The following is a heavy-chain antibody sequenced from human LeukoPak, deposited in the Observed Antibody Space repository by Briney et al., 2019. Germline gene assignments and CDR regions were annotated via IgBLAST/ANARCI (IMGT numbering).Heavy chain of an antibody. Sequence: GGPLRLSCAASGFTFSSYEMNWVRQAPGKGLEWVSYISNSASTIYYADSVKGRFTISRDNAKNSLYLQMNSLRAEDTAVYYCARWVFGFMDVWGKGTTVTVSS. CDR2: ISNSASTI. D-gene: IGHD3-16*01. J-gene: IGHJ6*04. V-gene: IGHV3-48*03. CDR3: ARWVFGFMDV. CDR1: GFTFSSYE.